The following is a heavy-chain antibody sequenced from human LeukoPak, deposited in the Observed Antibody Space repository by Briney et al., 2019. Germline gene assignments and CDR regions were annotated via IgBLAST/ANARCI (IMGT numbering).Heavy chain of an antibody. D-gene: IGHD5-18*01. CDR1: GGSISSGGYC. V-gene: IGHV4-31*03. Sequence: SQTLSLTCTVSGGSISSGGYCWSWIRQHPGKGLEWIGYIYYSGSTYYNPSLKSRVTISVDTSKNQFSLKLSSVTAADTAVYYCARSRGYSYGPLYWGQGTLVTVSS. CDR3: ARSRGYSYGPLY. J-gene: IGHJ4*02. CDR2: IYYSGST.